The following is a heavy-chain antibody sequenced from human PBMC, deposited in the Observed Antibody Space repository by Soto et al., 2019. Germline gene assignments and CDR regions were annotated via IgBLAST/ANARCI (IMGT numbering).Heavy chain of an antibody. J-gene: IGHJ6*02. Sequence: GGSLRLSCAASGFTFSSYGMHWVRQAPGKGLEWVSGINWNGGSTGYADSVKGRFTISRDNAKNSLHLQMNSLRAEDTALYYCARVAGYCSSTSCYAAGYYYYYGMDVWGQGTTVTVSS. CDR1: GFTFSSYG. V-gene: IGHV3-20*04. D-gene: IGHD2-2*01. CDR2: INWNGGST. CDR3: ARVAGYCSSTSCYAAGYYYYYGMDV.